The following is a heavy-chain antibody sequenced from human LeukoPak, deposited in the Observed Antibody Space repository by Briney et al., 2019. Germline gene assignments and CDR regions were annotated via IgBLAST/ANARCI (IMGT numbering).Heavy chain of an antibody. D-gene: IGHD6-6*01. CDR1: GGSISSGSYY. CDR3: ARVRGGYSSSSGFDY. J-gene: IGHJ4*02. V-gene: IGHV4-39*07. Sequence: SETLSLTCTVSGGSISSGSYYWSWIRQPPGKGLEWIGEINHSGSTNYNPSLKSRVTISVDTSKNQFSLKLSSVTAADTAVYYCARVRGGYSSSSGFDYWGQGTLVTVSS. CDR2: INHSGST.